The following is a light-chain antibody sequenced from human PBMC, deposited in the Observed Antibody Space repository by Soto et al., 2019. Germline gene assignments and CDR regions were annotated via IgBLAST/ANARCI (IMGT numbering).Light chain of an antibody. CDR2: DAS. CDR3: QKYDNLPYT. V-gene: IGKV1-33*01. J-gene: IGKJ2*01. CDR1: QDISNY. Sequence: DIQMPQSPSSLSSSVGDRVTITCQASQDISNYLNWYQQKPGKAPKLLIYDASKLETGVPSRFSGSGSGTDFPFTISSLQPEDIATYYCQKYDNLPYTFGQGTKLQSK.